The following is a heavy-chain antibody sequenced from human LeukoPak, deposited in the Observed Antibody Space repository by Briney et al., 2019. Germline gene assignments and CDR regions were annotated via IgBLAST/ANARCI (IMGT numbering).Heavy chain of an antibody. J-gene: IGHJ4*02. CDR3: AKLTTS. CDR2: ISGTSSLI. D-gene: IGHD4-11*01. Sequence: GGSLRLSCAASGFTFSTYSMNWVRQAPGKGLEWVSYISGTSSLIYYADSVKGRFTISRDNAKNSLYLQMNSLRDEDTAVYYCAKLTTSWGQGTLVTVSS. CDR1: GFTFSTYS. V-gene: IGHV3-48*02.